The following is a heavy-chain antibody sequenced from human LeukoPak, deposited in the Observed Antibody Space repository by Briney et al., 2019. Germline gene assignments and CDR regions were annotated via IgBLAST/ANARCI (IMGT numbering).Heavy chain of an antibody. Sequence: PGRSLRLSCAASGFTFSNYAMHWFRQAPGKGLEWVALISYDGSNKYYADSVKGRFPISRGNSKNTLYLQMNSLRAEDTAVYYCARGALGYDFWRSGFDPWGQGTLVTVSS. CDR2: ISYDGSNK. CDR3: ARGALGYDFWRSGFDP. V-gene: IGHV3-30*04. CDR1: GFTFSNYA. D-gene: IGHD3-3*01. J-gene: IGHJ5*02.